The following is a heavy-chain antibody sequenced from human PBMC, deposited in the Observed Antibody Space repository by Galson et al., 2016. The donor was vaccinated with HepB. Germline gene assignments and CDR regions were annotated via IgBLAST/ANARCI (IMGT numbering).Heavy chain of an antibody. J-gene: IGHJ4*02. CDR1: GFTFSNYW. Sequence: SLRLSCAASGFTFSNYWMYWVRQAPGKGLVWVSRIKTDGSITGYADSVKGRFTISRANGKKPMYLQMNSLRAEDTALYYCARGRRGAISDFFDSWGQGTLVTVSS. CDR2: IKTDGSIT. CDR3: ARGRRGAISDFFDS. V-gene: IGHV3-74*01. D-gene: IGHD3-10*01.